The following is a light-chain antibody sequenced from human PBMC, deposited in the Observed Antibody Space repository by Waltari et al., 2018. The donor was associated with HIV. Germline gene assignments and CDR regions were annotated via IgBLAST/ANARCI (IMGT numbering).Light chain of an antibody. Sequence: EIVLPQSPVTLSLSPGDRATLSCRASQNVNDNYLAWYQHKLGQPPRLLIYGASSRATGVPDRFTGGGSGRDFILTISKLEPEDFAAYYCHQYGGSPLTFGGGTKVETK. CDR1: QNVNDNY. CDR3: HQYGGSPLT. J-gene: IGKJ4*01. CDR2: GAS. V-gene: IGKV3-20*01.